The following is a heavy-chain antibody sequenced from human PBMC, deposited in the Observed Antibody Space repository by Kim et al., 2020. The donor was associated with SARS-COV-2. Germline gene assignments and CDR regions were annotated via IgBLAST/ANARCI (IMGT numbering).Heavy chain of an antibody. J-gene: IGHJ4*02. CDR3: AKDRDMYYDILTGYPYYLDY. Sequence: GGSLRLSCAASGFTFSSYAMSWVRQAPGKGLEWVSAISGSGGSTYYADSVKGRFTISRDNSKNTLYLQMNSLRAEDTAVYYCAKDRDMYYDILTGYPYYLDYWGQGTLVTGTS. CDR1: GFTFSSYA. V-gene: IGHV3-23*01. D-gene: IGHD3-9*01. CDR2: ISGSGGST.